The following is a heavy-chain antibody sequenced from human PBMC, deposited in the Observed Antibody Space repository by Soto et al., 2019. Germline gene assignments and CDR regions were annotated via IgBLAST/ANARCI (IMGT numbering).Heavy chain of an antibody. CDR2: SIGGGVT. Sequence: GGSLRLSCAASGFTFSIYSMSWVRQAPGKGLEWVSSIGGGVTFYADSVTGRFTISRDNSRNTLTLQMNSLRADDTAVYYCAKHLSGVKRPYDHWGQGSLVTVSS. J-gene: IGHJ4*02. CDR3: AKHLSGVKRPYDH. D-gene: IGHD2-15*01. V-gene: IGHV3-23*01. CDR1: GFTFSIYS.